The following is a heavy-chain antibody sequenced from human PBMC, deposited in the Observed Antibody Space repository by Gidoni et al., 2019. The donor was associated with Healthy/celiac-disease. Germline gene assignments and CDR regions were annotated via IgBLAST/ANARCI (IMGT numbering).Heavy chain of an antibody. Sequence: QLQLQESGPGLVKPSETLSLTCTVSGGSISSSSYYWGWIRQPPGKGLEWIGSIYHSGSTYYNPSLKSRVTISVDTSKNQFSLKLSSVTAADTAVYYCASDCSGGSCYGSYSWGQGTLVTVSS. CDR2: IYHSGST. D-gene: IGHD2-15*01. V-gene: IGHV4-39*01. J-gene: IGHJ4*02. CDR1: GGSISSSSYY. CDR3: ASDCSGGSCYGSYS.